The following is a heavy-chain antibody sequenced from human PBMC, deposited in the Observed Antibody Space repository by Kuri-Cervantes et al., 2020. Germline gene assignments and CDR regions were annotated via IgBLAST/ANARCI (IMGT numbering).Heavy chain of an antibody. J-gene: IGHJ4*02. CDR3: ARLCGYSYGYWSY. D-gene: IGHD5-18*01. Sequence: SCIVSGGSVSTTSHYWGWIRQPPVKGLEWIGSIYYTGSTYYNPSLKSRVTISVDTSKNQLSLKLSSVTAADTAVYYCARLCGYSYGYWSYWGQGTLVTVSS. CDR1: GGSVSTTSHY. CDR2: IYYTGST. V-gene: IGHV4-39*01.